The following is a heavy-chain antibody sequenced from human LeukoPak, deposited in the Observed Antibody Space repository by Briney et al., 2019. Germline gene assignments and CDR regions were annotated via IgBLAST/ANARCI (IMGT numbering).Heavy chain of an antibody. CDR2: IDPSDSYT. V-gene: IGHV5-10-1*01. J-gene: IGHJ4*02. CDR1: GYSFTTYW. CDR3: AISKNTATPGDY. Sequence: GESLKISCKGSGYSFTTYWITWVRQMPGKGLEWMGRIDPSDSYTNYSPSFQGHVTLSADKSISTTYLQWSSLWASDTAMYYCAISKNTATPGDYWGQGTLVTVS. D-gene: IGHD5-18*01.